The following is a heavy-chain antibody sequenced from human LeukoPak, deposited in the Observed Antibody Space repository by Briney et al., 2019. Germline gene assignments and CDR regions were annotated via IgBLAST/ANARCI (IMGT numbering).Heavy chain of an antibody. V-gene: IGHV3-9*01. Sequence: PGRSLRLSCAASGFTFDDYAMHRVRQAPGKGLEWVSGISWNSGSIGYADSVKGRFTISRDNAKNSLYLQMNSLRAEDTALYYCAKDMGSSGWYGRGAFDIWGQGTLVTVSS. CDR3: AKDMGSSGWYGRGAFDI. D-gene: IGHD6-19*01. CDR2: ISWNSGSI. J-gene: IGHJ4*02. CDR1: GFTFDDYA.